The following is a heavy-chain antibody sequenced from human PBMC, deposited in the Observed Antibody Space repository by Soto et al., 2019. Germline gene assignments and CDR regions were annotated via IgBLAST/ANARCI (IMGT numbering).Heavy chain of an antibody. CDR3: ARGITVAGKILDY. V-gene: IGHV1-2*02. D-gene: IGHD6-19*01. CDR1: GYTFTGYY. Sequence: ASVKVSCKASGYTFTGYYMHWVRQAPGQGLEWMGWINPNSGGTSYAQKFQGRVTMTRDTSTSTVYLELSSLRSEDKAVYYCARGITVAGKILDYRGQGTLVTVSS. CDR2: INPNSGGT. J-gene: IGHJ4*02.